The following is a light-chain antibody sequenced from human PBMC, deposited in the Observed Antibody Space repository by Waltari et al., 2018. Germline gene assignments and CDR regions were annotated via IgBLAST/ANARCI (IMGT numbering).Light chain of an antibody. Sequence: SSELTQDPAVSGALGRPGRFTCQGEGPGPSYERWYQLKPGQAPVLVIYGKDKRPSGIPDRISGYSSGTTSSLTITGAQAEDEADYYCSSRNGRANQVVFAGGTKVTVL. CDR2: GKD. V-gene: IGLV3-19*01. CDR1: GPGPSY. CDR3: SSRNGRANQVV. J-gene: IGLJ3*02.